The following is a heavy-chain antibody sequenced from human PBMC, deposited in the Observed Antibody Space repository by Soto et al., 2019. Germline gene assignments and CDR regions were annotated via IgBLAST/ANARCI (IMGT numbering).Heavy chain of an antibody. J-gene: IGHJ3*02. V-gene: IGHV4-4*02. CDR1: GDSLSNNHW. CDR3: AAYCSGSSCYSHPEVFDI. Sequence: RLRESGPGLVQPSETLSLTCDVSGDSLSNNHWWSWVRQAPGKGLEWIGEIWHTGRPNYNPSLKSRVAISLDKSKNQFSLRLSSVTDADTAVYFCAAYCSGSSCYSHPEVFDIWGQGTMITVSS. D-gene: IGHD2-15*01. CDR2: IWHTGRP.